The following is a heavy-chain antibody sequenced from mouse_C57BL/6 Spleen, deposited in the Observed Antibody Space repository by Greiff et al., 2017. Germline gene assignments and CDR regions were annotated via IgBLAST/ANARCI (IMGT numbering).Heavy chain of an antibody. CDR3: ARLDGDYGSSYVAY. Sequence: QVQLQQPGAELVRPGSSVKLSCKASGYTFTSYWMDWVKQRPGQGLEWIGNIYPSDSETHYNQKFKDKATLTVDKSSSTAYMQLSSLTSEDSAVYYCARLDGDYGSSYVAYWGQGTLVTVSA. CDR2: IYPSDSET. J-gene: IGHJ3*01. D-gene: IGHD1-1*01. V-gene: IGHV1-61*01. CDR1: GYTFTSYW.